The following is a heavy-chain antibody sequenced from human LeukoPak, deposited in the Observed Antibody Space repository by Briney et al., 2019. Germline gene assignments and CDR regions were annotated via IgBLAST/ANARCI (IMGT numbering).Heavy chain of an antibody. J-gene: IGHJ4*02. V-gene: IGHV3-30*02. CDR3: ARGPHWDPHFDY. CDR1: GITFSSHG. CDR2: IRYDGSNK. Sequence: GGSLRLSCVASGITFSSHGMHWVRQAPGKGLEWVAFIRYDGSNKYYADSVKGRFTISRDNSKNTLYLQMNSLRSDDTAVYYCARGPHWDPHFDYWGQGTLVTVSS. D-gene: IGHD7-27*01.